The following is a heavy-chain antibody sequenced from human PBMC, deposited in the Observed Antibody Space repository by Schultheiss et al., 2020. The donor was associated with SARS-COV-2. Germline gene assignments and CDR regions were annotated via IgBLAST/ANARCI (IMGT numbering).Heavy chain of an antibody. D-gene: IGHD4-17*01. Sequence: SETLSLTCTVSGGSISSYYWGWIRQPPGKGLEWIGSIYYSGSTYYNPSLKSRVTISVDTSKNQFSLKLSSVTAADTAVYYCARHQDYVPTSVRRGGYYFDYWGQGTLVTVSS. J-gene: IGHJ4*02. V-gene: IGHV4-39*01. CDR1: GGSISSYY. CDR3: ARHQDYVPTSVRRGGYYFDY. CDR2: IYYSGST.